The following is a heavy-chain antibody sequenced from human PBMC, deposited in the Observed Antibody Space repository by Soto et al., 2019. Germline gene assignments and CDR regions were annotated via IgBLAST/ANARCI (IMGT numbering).Heavy chain of an antibody. CDR1: GGSISSGGYY. Sequence: QVQLQESGPGLVKPSQTLSLTCTVSGGSISSGGYYWSWIRQHPGKGLEWIGYIYYSESTYYNPSLTRRITISVDTSKNQFSLKLSSVTAADTAVYYCARGPPARLLYLDYWGQGTLVTVSS. J-gene: IGHJ4*02. CDR3: ARGPPARLLYLDY. D-gene: IGHD2-21*01. CDR2: IYYSEST. V-gene: IGHV4-31*03.